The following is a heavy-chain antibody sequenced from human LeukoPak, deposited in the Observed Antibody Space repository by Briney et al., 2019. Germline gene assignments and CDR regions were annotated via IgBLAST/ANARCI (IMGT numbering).Heavy chain of an antibody. V-gene: IGHV3-74*01. Sequence: PGGSLRLSCAASGFTFNNYWIHWVRQVPGKDLVWVSRIDSDASRTNYADSVKGRFTISRDNVKNMVYLQMSSLTVEDTAVYYCAGYCNGDTCDGALDLWGQGTLVTVSS. D-gene: IGHD2-15*01. J-gene: IGHJ3*01. CDR3: AGYCNGDTCDGALDL. CDR1: GFTFNNYW. CDR2: IDSDASRT.